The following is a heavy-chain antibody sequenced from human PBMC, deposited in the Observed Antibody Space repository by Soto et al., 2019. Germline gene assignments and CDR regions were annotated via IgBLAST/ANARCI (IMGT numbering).Heavy chain of an antibody. CDR2: IYWDDDK. V-gene: IGHV2-5*02. J-gene: IGHJ4*02. D-gene: IGHD5-18*01. CDR1: GFSLTTSGVG. Sequence: QITLKESGPTRVRPTQTLALTCTFSGFSLTTSGVGVGWIRKTPGKALPWLAVIYWDDDKRYSPSLKSRLTISKDTSKNQVVLTMADMDPVDTATYFCAHRGYMYGNWDHGYFDYWGQGTLVTVSS. CDR3: AHRGYMYGNWDHGYFDY.